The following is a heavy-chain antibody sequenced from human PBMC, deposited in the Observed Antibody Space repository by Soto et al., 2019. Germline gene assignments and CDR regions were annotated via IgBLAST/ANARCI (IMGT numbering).Heavy chain of an antibody. V-gene: IGHV1-46*01. CDR3: ARDLKVRGIYWYFDL. J-gene: IGHJ2*01. CDR2: INPSGGST. CDR1: GYTFTSYY. Sequence: QVQLVQSGAEVKKPGASVKVSCKASGYTFTSYYMHWVRQAPGQGLEWMGIINPSGGSTSYAQKFQGRVTMTRETSTSTVYMELSSLRSEDTAVYYCARDLKVRGIYWYFDLWGRGTLVTVSS. D-gene: IGHD3-10*01.